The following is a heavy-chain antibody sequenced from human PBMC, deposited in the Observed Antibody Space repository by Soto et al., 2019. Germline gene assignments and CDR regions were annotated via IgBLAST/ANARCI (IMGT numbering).Heavy chain of an antibody. V-gene: IGHV3-23*01. CDR2: ISGSDGRT. Sequence: GGSLRLSCAASGFTFSSYSMNWVRQAPGKGLEWVSTISGSDGRTYSTDSVKGRFTISRDNSRNTAYLRMNSLRVEDTAVYYCAKGVSQYTPLALFDYWGRGTLVTVSS. CDR3: AKGVSQYTPLALFDY. D-gene: IGHD5-18*01. J-gene: IGHJ4*02. CDR1: GFTFSSYS.